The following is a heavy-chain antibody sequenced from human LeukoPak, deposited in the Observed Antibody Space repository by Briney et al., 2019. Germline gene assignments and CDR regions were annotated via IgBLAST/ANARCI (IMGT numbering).Heavy chain of an antibody. CDR2: ISHSGIT. CDR3: TRQSSTVTPIDY. CDR1: SGSLSGYS. D-gene: IGHD4-17*01. J-gene: IGHJ4*02. Sequence: SETLSLTCAVSSGSLSGYSWGWIRQPPGKGLEWVGEISHSGITNYNASLKSRVTISLNKSEIQFSLMLSSVTAADTAVYFCTRQSSTVTPIDYWSQGTLVTVSS. V-gene: IGHV4-34*01.